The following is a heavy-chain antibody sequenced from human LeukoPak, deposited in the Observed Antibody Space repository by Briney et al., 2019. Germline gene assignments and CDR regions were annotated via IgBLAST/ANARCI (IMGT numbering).Heavy chain of an antibody. Sequence: SETLSLTCAVYGGSFSGYYWSWIRQPPGKGLEWIGEINHSGSTNYNPSLKSRVTISVDTSKNQFSLKLSSVTAADTAVYHCARAPRKWWPVKNWGQGTLVTVSS. CDR2: INHSGST. J-gene: IGHJ4*02. CDR1: GGSFSGYY. D-gene: IGHD2-15*01. CDR3: ARAPRKWWPVKN. V-gene: IGHV4-34*01.